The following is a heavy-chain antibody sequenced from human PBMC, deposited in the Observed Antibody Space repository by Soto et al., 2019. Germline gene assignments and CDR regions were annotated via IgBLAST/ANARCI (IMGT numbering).Heavy chain of an antibody. Sequence: PSETLSLTCAVYGGSFSGYYWSWIRQPPGKGLEWIGEINHSGSTNYNPSLKSRVTISVDTSKNQFSLKLSSVTAADTAVYYCARGQSPYYDILTDWGQGTLVTVSS. CDR3: ARGQSPYYDILTD. D-gene: IGHD3-9*01. CDR1: GGSFSGYY. V-gene: IGHV4-34*01. CDR2: INHSGST. J-gene: IGHJ4*02.